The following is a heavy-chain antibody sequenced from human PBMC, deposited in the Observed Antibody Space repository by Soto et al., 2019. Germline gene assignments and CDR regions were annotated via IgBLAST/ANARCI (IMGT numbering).Heavy chain of an antibody. CDR3: ARRYCSNARCYLFDP. Sequence: GASLKISCQASGYSFTTYWIGWVRQMPGKGLEWMGIIYPGDSDTRYSPSFQGQVTISADKSISTAYLQWSSLKASDTAMYYCARRYCSNARCYLFDPWGQGTLVTVSS. J-gene: IGHJ5*02. CDR1: GYSFTTYW. D-gene: IGHD2-2*01. V-gene: IGHV5-51*01. CDR2: IYPGDSDT.